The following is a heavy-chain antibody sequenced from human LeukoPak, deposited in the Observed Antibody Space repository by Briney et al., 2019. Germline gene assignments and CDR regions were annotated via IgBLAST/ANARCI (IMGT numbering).Heavy chain of an antibody. CDR3: ATDLGLTICANWFDP. CDR1: GYPFSSGYS. J-gene: IGHJ5*02. V-gene: IGHV4-38-2*02. D-gene: IGHD3-3*01. Sequence: PSEPLPLPCGVSGYPFSSGYSRVRPRHPPGKGLDGIGSVYHTGATYYNPSLRSPVTISVDTSKNQFSLVLNSVTAADTAVYYCATDLGLTICANWFDPWGQGTLVTVSS. CDR2: VYHTGAT.